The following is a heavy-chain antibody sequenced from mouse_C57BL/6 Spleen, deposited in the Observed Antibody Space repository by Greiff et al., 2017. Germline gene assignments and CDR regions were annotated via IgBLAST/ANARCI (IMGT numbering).Heavy chain of an antibody. Sequence: DVQLVESGPGLVKPSQSLSLTCSVTGYSITSGYYWNWIRQFPGNKLEWMGYISYDGSNNYNPSLKNRISITRDTSKNQFFLKLNSVTTEDTATYYCARAVVALDYWGQGTTLTVSS. D-gene: IGHD1-1*01. CDR3: ARAVVALDY. V-gene: IGHV3-6*01. CDR1: GYSITSGYY. CDR2: ISYDGSN. J-gene: IGHJ2*01.